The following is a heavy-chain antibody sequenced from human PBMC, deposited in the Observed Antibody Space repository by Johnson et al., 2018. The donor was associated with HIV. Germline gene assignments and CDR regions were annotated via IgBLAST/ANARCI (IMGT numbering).Heavy chain of an antibody. CDR2: IRNVGSNK. J-gene: IGHJ3*02. V-gene: IGHV3-30*02. CDR1: GFTFISIG. CDR3: ARDSAYSSGWYSGAFDI. Sequence: QVQLVESGGGVFKPGGSLRLSCAAPGFTFISIGMHWVRRAQGRGLGGVAFIRNVGSNKYYADSVKGRFPIPRDNSKNTLYWQMNSLRAEDTAVHYCARDSAYSSGWYSGAFDIWGQGTMVTVSS. D-gene: IGHD6-19*01.